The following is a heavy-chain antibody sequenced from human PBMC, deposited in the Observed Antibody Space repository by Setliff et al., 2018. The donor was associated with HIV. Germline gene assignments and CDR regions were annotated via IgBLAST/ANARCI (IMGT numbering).Heavy chain of an antibody. J-gene: IGHJ4*02. V-gene: IGHV1-3*01. CDR3: ARDYSGTYYGDIDL. D-gene: IGHD1-26*01. Sequence: ASVKVSCKASGYTLTSYGIHWVRQAPGQRFEWMAWINPGNGDRKYSQKLQGRVAITGDTSANTVYMEVSRLRSEDTALYFCARDYSGTYYGDIDLWGQGTLVTVSS. CDR1: GYTLTSYG. CDR2: INPGNGDR.